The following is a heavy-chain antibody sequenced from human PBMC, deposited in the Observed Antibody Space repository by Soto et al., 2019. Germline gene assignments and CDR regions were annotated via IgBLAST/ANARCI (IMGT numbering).Heavy chain of an antibody. Sequence: QVQLVESGGGVVQPGRSLRLSCAASGFTFSSYAMHWVRQAPGKGLEWVAVISYDGSNKYYADSVKGRFTISRDNSKNTLYLQMNSLRAEDTAVYYCARDPLWXTAMVLWYFDLWGRGTLVTVSS. CDR3: ARDPLWXTAMVLWYFDL. CDR1: GFTFSSYA. V-gene: IGHV3-30-3*01. J-gene: IGHJ2*01. D-gene: IGHD5-18*01. CDR2: ISYDGSNK.